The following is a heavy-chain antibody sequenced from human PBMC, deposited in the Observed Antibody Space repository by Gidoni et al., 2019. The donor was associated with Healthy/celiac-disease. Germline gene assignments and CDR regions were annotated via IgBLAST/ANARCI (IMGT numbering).Heavy chain of an antibody. CDR1: GGSISSSSYY. CDR3: ARHRSSSGWCVSMDV. D-gene: IGHD6-19*01. V-gene: IGHV4-39*01. Sequence: QLQLQESGPGLVKPSETLSLTCTVSGGSISSSSYYWGWIRQPPGKGLEGIGSIYYSGSTYYKPSLKSRVTISVDTSKNQFSMKLSSVTAADTAVYYCARHRSSSGWCVSMDVWGQGTTVTVSS. J-gene: IGHJ6*02. CDR2: IYYSGST.